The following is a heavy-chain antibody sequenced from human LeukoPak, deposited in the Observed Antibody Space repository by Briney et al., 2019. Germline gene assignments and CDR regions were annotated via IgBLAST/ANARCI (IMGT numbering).Heavy chain of an antibody. V-gene: IGHV3-11*04. Sequence: GGSLRLSCAASGVTFIDYNLSSICQTPGKGLEWVSYISSSGSTIYYADSVKGRFTISRYNAKNSLYLQMNSLRAEDTAVYYCARDGSNRITIFGVVRGDQLDAFDIWGRGTMVTVSS. CDR3: ARDGSNRITIFGVVRGDQLDAFDI. CDR2: ISSSGSTI. D-gene: IGHD3-3*01. CDR1: GVTFIDYN. J-gene: IGHJ3*02.